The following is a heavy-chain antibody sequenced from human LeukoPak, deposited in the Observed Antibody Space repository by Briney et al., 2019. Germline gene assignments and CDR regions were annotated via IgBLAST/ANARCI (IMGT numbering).Heavy chain of an antibody. CDR3: ASGDSSWKGYYYSGMDV. CDR1: GGSVSSDTYY. Sequence: SETLSLTCTVSGGSVSSDTYYWSWIRQPPGKGLEWIGEINHSGSTNYNPSLKSRVTISVDRSENQFSLKLSSVTAADTAVYYCASGDSSWKGYYYSGMDVWGQGTTVTVSS. J-gene: IGHJ6*02. D-gene: IGHD6-13*01. CDR2: INHSGST. V-gene: IGHV4-39*07.